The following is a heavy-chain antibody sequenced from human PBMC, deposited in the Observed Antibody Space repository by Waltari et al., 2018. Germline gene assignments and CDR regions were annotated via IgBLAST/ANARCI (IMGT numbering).Heavy chain of an antibody. CDR1: GDSMRRSYV. J-gene: IGHJ4*02. V-gene: IGHV4-4*02. CDR3: ARDRGRGLYLDS. Sequence: QLQLHESGPGLVKPSGTLSLTCAVSGDSMRRSYVWNWVRQPPGKGLEWIGQVRGDGRTNYNPSFASRLTISLDTSTDHFSLRLTSATAADTAVYYCARDRGRGLYLDSWGQGILVTVSP. D-gene: IGHD2-15*01. CDR2: VRGDGRT.